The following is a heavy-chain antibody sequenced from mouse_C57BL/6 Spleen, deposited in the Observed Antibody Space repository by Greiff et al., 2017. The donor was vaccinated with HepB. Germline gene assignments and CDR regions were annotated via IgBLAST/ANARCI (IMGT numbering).Heavy chain of an antibody. D-gene: IGHD1-1*01. CDR3: AIYGSSYFDY. CDR1: GYTFTSYW. V-gene: IGHV1-59*01. J-gene: IGHJ2*01. Sequence: QVQLQQSGAELVRPGTSVKLSCKASGYTFTSYWMHWVKQRPGQGLEWIGVIDPSDSYTNYNQKFKGKATLTVDTSSSTAYMQLSSLTSEDSAVYYCAIYGSSYFDYWGQGTTLTVSS. CDR2: IDPSDSYT.